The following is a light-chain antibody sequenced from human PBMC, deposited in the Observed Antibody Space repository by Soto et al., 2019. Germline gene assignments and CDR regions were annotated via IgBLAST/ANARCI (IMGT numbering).Light chain of an antibody. Sequence: QSVLTQPPSMSAAPGQKVTISCSGRGSNIGSNYVSWYQQLPGTAPKLLIYDNNKRPSGIPDRFSSSKSGTSATLGITGLQTGDAADCYCGTWDSTLSAVIFGGGTKLTVL. CDR2: DNN. V-gene: IGLV1-51*01. CDR1: GSNIGSNY. CDR3: GTWDSTLSAVI. J-gene: IGLJ2*01.